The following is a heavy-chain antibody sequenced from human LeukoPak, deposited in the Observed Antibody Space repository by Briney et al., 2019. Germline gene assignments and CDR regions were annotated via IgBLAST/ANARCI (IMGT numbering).Heavy chain of an antibody. Sequence: GGSLRLSCAASGFTFSSYSMNWVRQTPGKGPEWVSYISSSISTIYYADSVKGRFTISRDNAKNSLYLQMNSLRAEDTAVYYCARVRGSYYLDYWGQGTLVTVSS. CDR3: ARVRGSYYLDY. CDR2: ISSSISTI. D-gene: IGHD1-26*01. CDR1: GFTFSSYS. V-gene: IGHV3-48*01. J-gene: IGHJ4*02.